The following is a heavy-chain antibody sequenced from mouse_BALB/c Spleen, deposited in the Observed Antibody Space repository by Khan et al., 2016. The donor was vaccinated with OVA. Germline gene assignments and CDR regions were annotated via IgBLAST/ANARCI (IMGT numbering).Heavy chain of an antibody. CDR2: IWSDGST. CDR1: GFSLTSYG. D-gene: IGHD2-3*01. CDR3: ARGFDGYSSLYAVDY. Sequence: QVQLKQSGPGLVAPSQSLSITCTVSGFSLTSYGVHWVRQPPGKGLEWLVVIWSDGSTNYNSVLKSRLSISKDNSKSQVFLKMNSLQTDDTAIYYCARGFDGYSSLYAVDYWGQGTSVTVSS. J-gene: IGHJ4*01. V-gene: IGHV2-6*02.